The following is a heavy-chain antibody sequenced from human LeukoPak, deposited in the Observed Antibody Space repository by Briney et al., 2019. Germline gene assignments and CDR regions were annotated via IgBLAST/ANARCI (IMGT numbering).Heavy chain of an antibody. CDR3: AKDKRAAFGAFDI. V-gene: IGHV3-9*01. J-gene: IGHJ3*02. CDR2: ISWNSGSI. Sequence: WXXQAPGXGXEWVSGISWNSGSIGYADSVKGRFTISRDNAKNSLYLQMNSLRAEDTALYYCAKDKRAAFGAFDIWGQGTMVTVSS. D-gene: IGHD3-3*02.